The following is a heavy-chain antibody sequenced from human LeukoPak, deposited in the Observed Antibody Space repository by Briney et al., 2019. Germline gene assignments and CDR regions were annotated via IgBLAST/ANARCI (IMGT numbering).Heavy chain of an antibody. CDR2: ISWNSGSI. V-gene: IGHV3-9*01. CDR3: ARGSRAIVATKFARGRYMDV. CDR1: GFTFDDYA. Sequence: GGSLRLSCAASGFTFDDYAMHWVRQAPGKGLEWVSGISWNSGSIGYADSVKGRFTISRDNAKNCLYLQMNSLRAEDTAVYYCARGSRAIVATKFARGRYMDVWGKGTTVTVSS. J-gene: IGHJ6*03. D-gene: IGHD5-12*01.